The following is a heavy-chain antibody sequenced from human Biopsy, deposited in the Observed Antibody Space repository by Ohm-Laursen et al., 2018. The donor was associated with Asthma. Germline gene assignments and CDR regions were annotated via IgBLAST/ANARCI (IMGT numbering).Heavy chain of an antibody. Sequence: SLRLSCAAPGFTFSNYVMSWVRQAPGKGLEWVSSITGSGGFTYYADSVKGRFTISRDNSRNTLHLQMNSLRAEDTAVYYCARDGPELPTELDYWGPGTLVTVSS. J-gene: IGHJ4*02. V-gene: IGHV3-23*01. CDR2: ITGSGGFT. D-gene: IGHD1-14*01. CDR3: ARDGPELPTELDY. CDR1: GFTFSNYV.